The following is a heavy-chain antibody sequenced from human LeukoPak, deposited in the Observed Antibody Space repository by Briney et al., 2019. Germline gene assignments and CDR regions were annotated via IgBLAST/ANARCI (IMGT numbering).Heavy chain of an antibody. CDR2: INPSSGGT. V-gene: IGHV1-2*02. D-gene: IGHD2-2*02. J-gene: IGHJ5*02. CDR3: ARRYCSSTNCYTPGFEP. Sequence: ASVKVSCKASGYTFTGYYIHWVRQAPGQGLEWMGWINPSSGGTNYAQKFQGRVTMTRDTSISTAYMELSSLRSDDTAVYYCARRYCSSTNCYTPGFEPWGQGTLVTVGS. CDR1: GYTFTGYY.